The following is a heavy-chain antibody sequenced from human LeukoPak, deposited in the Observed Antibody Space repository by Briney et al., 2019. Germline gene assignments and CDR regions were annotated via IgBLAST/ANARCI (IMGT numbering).Heavy chain of an antibody. Sequence: GGSLRLSCAASGFTFSSYGMHWVRQAPGKGLEWVAFIRYDGSNKYYADSVEGRFTISRDNSKNTLYLQMNSLRAEDTAVYYCAKDHGDYPNYFDYWGQGTLVTVSS. D-gene: IGHD4-17*01. CDR1: GFTFSSYG. V-gene: IGHV3-30*02. CDR3: AKDHGDYPNYFDY. J-gene: IGHJ4*02. CDR2: IRYDGSNK.